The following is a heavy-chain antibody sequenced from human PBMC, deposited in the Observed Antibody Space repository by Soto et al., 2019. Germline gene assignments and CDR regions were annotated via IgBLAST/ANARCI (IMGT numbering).Heavy chain of an antibody. CDR1: GFDVSNTD. J-gene: IGHJ4*02. Sequence: EVQLVESGGDLVQRGGSLRLSCAASGFDVSNTDMSWVRQAPGKGLEWVSVIYSGGYTNYADSVKGRFIVSRDSPKNTLYIQMDSLRAEDTAVYSCAREAIIVIAAPEYYFDYWGQGTLVTVSS. D-gene: IGHD3-22*01. V-gene: IGHV3-66*01. CDR2: IYSGGYT. CDR3: AREAIIVIAAPEYYFDY.